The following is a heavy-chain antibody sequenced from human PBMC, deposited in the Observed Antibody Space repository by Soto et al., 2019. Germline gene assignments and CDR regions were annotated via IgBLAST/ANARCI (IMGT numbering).Heavy chain of an antibody. V-gene: IGHV3-23*01. J-gene: IGHJ3*02. CDR1: GFTFSSYA. CDR2: ISGSGDST. CDR3: ARGDYYDVSGPFSDAFDI. Sequence: PGGSLRLSCAASGFTFSSYAMGWVRQAPGKGLEWVSGISGSGDSTYYADSVKGRFTISRDNVKNSLYLQMNSPRVEDTAVYYCARGDYYDVSGPFSDAFDIWGQGTMVTVSS. D-gene: IGHD3-22*01.